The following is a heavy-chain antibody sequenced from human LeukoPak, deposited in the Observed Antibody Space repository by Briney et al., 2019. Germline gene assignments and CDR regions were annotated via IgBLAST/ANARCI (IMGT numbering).Heavy chain of an antibody. CDR1: GFTFGKYW. Sequence: GGSLRLSCVASGFTFGKYWMSWVRQAPGTGLEWVANIKQDGSEKYYVDSVKGRFTISRDNAKNSLYLQMNSLRVEDTAVYYCARKTGDCWGQGTLVIVSS. V-gene: IGHV3-7*01. CDR3: ARKTGDC. CDR2: IKQDGSEK. J-gene: IGHJ4*02. D-gene: IGHD1-14*01.